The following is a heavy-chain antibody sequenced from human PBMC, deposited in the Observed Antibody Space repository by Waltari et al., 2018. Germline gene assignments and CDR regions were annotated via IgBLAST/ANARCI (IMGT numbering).Heavy chain of an antibody. CDR3: TRAGNYYGSGSDY. J-gene: IGHJ4*02. Sequence: EVQLVESGGGLVKPGGSLRLSCAASGFTFSSYTMNWVRQAPGKGLVWVSSISSGSRYIYQADSLKGRFTSSRDNAKNLLYLQMSSLRAEDTAVYYCTRAGNYYGSGSDYWGQGTLVTVSS. CDR2: ISSGSRYI. CDR1: GFTFSSYT. D-gene: IGHD3-10*01. V-gene: IGHV3-21*01.